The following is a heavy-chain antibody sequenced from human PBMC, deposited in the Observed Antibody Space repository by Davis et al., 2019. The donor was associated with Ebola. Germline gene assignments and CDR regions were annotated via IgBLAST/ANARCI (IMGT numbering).Heavy chain of an antibody. CDR3: ARQDIVATIGVY. Sequence: ASVKVSCKASGYTFTSYYMHWVRQAPGQGLEWMGIINPSGGSTSYAQKFQGRVTMTRDTSTSTVDMELSSLRSEDTAVYYCARQDIVATIGVYWGQGTLVTVSS. D-gene: IGHD5-12*01. V-gene: IGHV1-46*01. CDR2: INPSGGST. J-gene: IGHJ4*02. CDR1: GYTFTSYY.